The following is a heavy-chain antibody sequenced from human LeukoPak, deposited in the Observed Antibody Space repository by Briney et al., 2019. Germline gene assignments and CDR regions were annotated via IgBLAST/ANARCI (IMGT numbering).Heavy chain of an antibody. CDR3: ARGHCSSTSCYTRYDYYYYGMDV. CDR2: MNPNSGNT. V-gene: IGHV1-8*01. Sequence: ASVKVSCKASGYTFTSYDINWVRQATGQGLEWMGWMNPNSGNTGYAQKFQGRVTVTRNTSISTAYMELSSLRSEDTAVYYCARGHCSSTSCYTRYDYYYYGMDVWGQGTTVTVSS. CDR1: GYTFTSYD. D-gene: IGHD2-2*02. J-gene: IGHJ6*02.